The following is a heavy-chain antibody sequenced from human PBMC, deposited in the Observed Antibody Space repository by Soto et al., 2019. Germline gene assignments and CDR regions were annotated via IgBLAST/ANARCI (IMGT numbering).Heavy chain of an antibody. CDR1: GFTFSSHS. CDR2: ISSSSSYI. V-gene: IGHV3-21*01. D-gene: IGHD2-15*01. J-gene: IGHJ6*02. Sequence: GGSLRLSCGASGFTFSSHSMNWVRRAPGKGLEWVSSISSSSSYIYYADSVKGRFTISRDNAKNSLYLQMNSLRAEDTAVYYCARGGVDYYYGMDVWGQGTTVTVSS. CDR3: ARGGVDYYYGMDV.